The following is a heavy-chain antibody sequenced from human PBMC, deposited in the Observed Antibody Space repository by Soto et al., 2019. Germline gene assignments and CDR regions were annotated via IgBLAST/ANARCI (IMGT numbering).Heavy chain of an antibody. V-gene: IGHV1-69*13. Sequence: GASVKVSCKASGGTFSTFGISWVRQAPGQGLEWMGGIIPFFGTARYSQKFEDRITITADESTNTVYMDLRSLTSEDTAIYYCAKSAPMDAGDKYYYDFWGQGAWSPSPQ. CDR1: GGTFSTFG. CDR3: AKSAPMDAGDKYYYDF. J-gene: IGHJ4*02. CDR2: IIPFFGTA. D-gene: IGHD4-17*01.